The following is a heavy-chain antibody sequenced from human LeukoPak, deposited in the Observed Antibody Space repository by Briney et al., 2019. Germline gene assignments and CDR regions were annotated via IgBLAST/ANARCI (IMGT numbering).Heavy chain of an antibody. CDR2: IYYSGST. CDR1: GGSISSGGYY. D-gene: IGHD3-22*01. J-gene: IGHJ4*02. CDR3: AREARLRYYDSSGYPDY. Sequence: PSETLSLTCTVSGGSISSGGYYWSWIRQHPGKGLEWIGYIYYSGSTYYNPSLKSRVTISVDTSKNQFSLKLSSVTAADTAVYYCAREARLRYYDSSGYPDYWGQGTLVTVSS. V-gene: IGHV4-31*03.